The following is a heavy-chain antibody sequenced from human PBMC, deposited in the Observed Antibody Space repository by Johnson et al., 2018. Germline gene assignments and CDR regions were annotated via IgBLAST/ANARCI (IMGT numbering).Heavy chain of an antibody. D-gene: IGHD3-16*01. V-gene: IGHV3-43*01. Sequence: EVQLVESGGVVVQPGGSLRISCAASGFTFEDYTMHWVRQVPGKGLEWVSLISWAAGNAHYADSVKDRFTISRDNDRNSLSLQMSSLRSEDSGIYYCTKDMLRFSRFYDAFDVWDQGTVVTVSP. CDR1: GFTFEDYT. CDR3: TKDMLRFSRFYDAFDV. J-gene: IGHJ3*01. CDR2: ISWAAGNA.